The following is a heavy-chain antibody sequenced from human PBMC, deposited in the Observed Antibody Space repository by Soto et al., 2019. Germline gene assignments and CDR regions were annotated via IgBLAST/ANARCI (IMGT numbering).Heavy chain of an antibody. CDR1: SQVPQIW. CDR3: ARHMRAVAAPLYYYGMDD. CDR2: IYPGDSDT. J-gene: IGHJ6*02. D-gene: IGHD6-19*01. Sequence: GEILKLCCKRSWSQVPQIWIGVERQMPGQGLEWMGIIYPGDSDTRYSPSFQGQVTISADKSISTAYLQWSSLKASDFAMYYCARHMRAVAAPLYYYGMDDWGQGTAVTV. V-gene: IGHV5-51*01.